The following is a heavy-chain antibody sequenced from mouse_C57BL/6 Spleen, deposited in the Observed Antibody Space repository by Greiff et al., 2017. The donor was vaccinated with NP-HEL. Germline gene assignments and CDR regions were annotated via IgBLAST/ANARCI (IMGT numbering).Heavy chain of an antibody. D-gene: IGHD2-1*01. J-gene: IGHJ1*03. Sequence: QVQLQQPGTELVKPGASVKLSFKASGYTFTSYWMHWVKQRPGQGLEWIGNINPSNGGTNYNEKFKSKATLTVDKSSSTAYMQLSSLTSEDSAVYYCARPYGNYGYWYFDVWGTGTTVTVSS. V-gene: IGHV1-53*01. CDR1: GYTFTSYW. CDR3: ARPYGNYGYWYFDV. CDR2: INPSNGGT.